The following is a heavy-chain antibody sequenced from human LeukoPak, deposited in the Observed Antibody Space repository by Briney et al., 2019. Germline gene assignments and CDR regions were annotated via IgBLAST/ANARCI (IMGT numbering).Heavy chain of an antibody. D-gene: IGHD3-22*01. CDR3: ARAFDNRGYDARIFDY. V-gene: IGHV1-2*02. CDR1: GYTFTGYF. Sequence: GASVKVSCKASGYTFTGYFMRWVRQAPGQGLEWMGWINPNSGATSYAQKFQGRVTMTRDTSISTTYMELSRVRSDDTAVYYCARAFDNRGYDARIFDYWGQGTLVTVSS. J-gene: IGHJ4*02. CDR2: INPNSGAT.